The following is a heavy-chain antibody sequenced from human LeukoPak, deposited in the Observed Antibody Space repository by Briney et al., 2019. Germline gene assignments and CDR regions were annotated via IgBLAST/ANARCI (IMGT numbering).Heavy chain of an antibody. CDR1: GFTFSSYA. J-gene: IGHJ5*02. V-gene: IGHV3-74*01. Sequence: GGSLRLSCAASGFTFSSYAMSWVRQAPGKGLVWVSRINSDGNITSYADSVKGRFTISRDNAKNTLYLQMNSLRPEDTAVYYCARVFQGVVLDAWGQGTLVTVSS. D-gene: IGHD2-8*01. CDR2: INSDGNIT. CDR3: ARVFQGVVLDA.